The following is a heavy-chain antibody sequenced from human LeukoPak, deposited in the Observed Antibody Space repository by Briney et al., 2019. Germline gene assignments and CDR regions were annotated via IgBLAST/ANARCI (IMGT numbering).Heavy chain of an antibody. Sequence: PSETLSLTCTVSGGSISNYYWSWIRQPPEKGLEWIGYIYYSGSTNYNPSLKSRLTISVDTSKNQFSLKLSSVTAADTAVYYCARSYGDYITGAYAFDVWGQGTMVTVSS. CDR3: ARSYGDYITGAYAFDV. CDR1: GGSISNYY. V-gene: IGHV4-59*08. D-gene: IGHD4-17*01. CDR2: IYYSGST. J-gene: IGHJ3*01.